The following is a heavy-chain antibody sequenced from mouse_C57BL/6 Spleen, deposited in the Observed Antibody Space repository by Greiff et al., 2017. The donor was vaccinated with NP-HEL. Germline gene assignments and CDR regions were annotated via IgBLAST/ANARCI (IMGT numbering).Heavy chain of an antibody. CDR1: GFTFSDYG. J-gene: IGHJ4*01. V-gene: IGHV5-17*01. CDR2: ISSGSSTI. CDR3: ARPHYYGSSCYYAMDY. D-gene: IGHD1-1*01. Sequence: DVHLVESGGGLVKPGGSLKLSCAASGFTFSDYGMHWVRQAPEKGLEWVAYISSGSSTIYYADTVKGRFTIARDNAKNTLFLQMTSLRSEDTAMYYCARPHYYGSSCYYAMDYWGQGTSVTVSS.